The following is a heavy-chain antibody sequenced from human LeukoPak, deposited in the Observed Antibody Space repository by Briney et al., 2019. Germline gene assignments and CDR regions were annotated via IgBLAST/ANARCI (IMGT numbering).Heavy chain of an antibody. CDR2: IRYDGSNK. Sequence: GGSLRLSCAASGFSLSTYGMHWVRQAPGKGLEWVAFIRYDGSNKYYADSVKGRFTISRDNSRNTLYLQMNSLRVEDTAVYYCARHWRVVGATDFDYWGQGTLVTVSS. CDR3: ARHWRVVGATDFDY. D-gene: IGHD1-26*01. J-gene: IGHJ4*02. CDR1: GFSLSTYG. V-gene: IGHV3-30*02.